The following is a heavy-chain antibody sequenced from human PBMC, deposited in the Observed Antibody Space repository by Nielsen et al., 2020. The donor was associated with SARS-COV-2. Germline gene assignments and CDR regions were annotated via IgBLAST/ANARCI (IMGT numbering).Heavy chain of an antibody. J-gene: IGHJ6*02. V-gene: IGHV5-51*01. CDR3: ARQGGITMVRGGRYYGMDV. D-gene: IGHD3-10*01. Sequence: GESLKISCKGSGYSFTSYWISWVRQMPGKGLEWMGIIYPGDSDTRYSPSFQGQVTISADKSISTAYLQWSSLKASDTAMYYCARQGGITMVRGGRYYGMDVWGQGTTVTVSS. CDR2: IYPGDSDT. CDR1: GYSFTSYW.